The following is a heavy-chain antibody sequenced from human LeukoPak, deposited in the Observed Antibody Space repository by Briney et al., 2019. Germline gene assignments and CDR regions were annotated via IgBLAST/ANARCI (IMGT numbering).Heavy chain of an antibody. CDR3: ARRATTERGHSYGLDY. Sequence: GGSLRLSCVASGFPFGDFAMHWVRQVPGEGLQWVAGISWNGDNTGYADSVKGRFTISRDNAKNSLYLQMNSLRAEDTAMYFCARRATTERGHSYGLDYWGQGILVTVSS. CDR2: ISWNGDNT. J-gene: IGHJ4*02. CDR1: GFPFGDFA. D-gene: IGHD5-18*01. V-gene: IGHV3-9*01.